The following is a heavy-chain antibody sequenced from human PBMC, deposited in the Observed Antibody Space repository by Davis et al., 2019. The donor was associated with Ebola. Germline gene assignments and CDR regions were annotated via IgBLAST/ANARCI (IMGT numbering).Heavy chain of an antibody. J-gene: IGHJ6*02. V-gene: IGHV4-34*01. CDR3: ASGAYCSSTSCYGYYYYGMDV. CDR2: INHSGST. Sequence: TLSLTCAVYGGSFRVYYWICIPRPPRKGLECIGEINHSGSTNYNPSLKSRVTISVDTSKNQFSLKLSSVTAAETAVYYCASGAYCSSTSCYGYYYYGMDVWGQGTTVTVSS. D-gene: IGHD2-2*01. CDR1: GGSFRVYY.